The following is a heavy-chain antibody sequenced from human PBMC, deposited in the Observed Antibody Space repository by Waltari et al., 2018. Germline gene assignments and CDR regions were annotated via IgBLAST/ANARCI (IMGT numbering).Heavy chain of an antibody. CDR2: IDPNSGAT. Sequence: QVQLVQSGAEVKKPGASVKVSCEASGYTLTGYYLHWVRQAPGQGLECMGWIDPNSGATNYAQKFLGRVTMTRDTSISTAYMELSRLRSDDTAFYYCARGSIAAGSFDYWGQGTLVTVSS. D-gene: IGHD6-6*01. CDR1: GYTLTGYY. CDR3: ARGSIAAGSFDY. V-gene: IGHV1-2*02. J-gene: IGHJ4*01.